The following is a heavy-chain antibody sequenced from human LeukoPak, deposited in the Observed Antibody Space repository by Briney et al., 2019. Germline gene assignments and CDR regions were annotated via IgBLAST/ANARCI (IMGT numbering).Heavy chain of an antibody. V-gene: IGHV4-34*01. J-gene: IGHJ5*02. Sequence: SETLSLTCAVHGGSFSGYYWSWIRQPPGKGLEWIGEINHSGSTDYNPSLKSRVTISVDTSKNQFSLKLSSVTAADTAVYYCARGKSRYCSSTSCYMNNWFDPWGQGTLVTVSS. D-gene: IGHD2-2*01. CDR3: ARGKSRYCSSTSCYMNNWFDP. CDR1: GGSFSGYY. CDR2: INHSGST.